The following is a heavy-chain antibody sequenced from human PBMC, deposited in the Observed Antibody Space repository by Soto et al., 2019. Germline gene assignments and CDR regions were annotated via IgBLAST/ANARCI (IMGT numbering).Heavy chain of an antibody. Sequence: GASVKVSCKASGGTFSSYAISWVRQAPGQGLEWMGGIIPIFGTANYAQKFQGRVTITADESTSTAYMELSSLRSEDTAVYYCARGWSNYYYYGMDVRGQGTTVTVSS. J-gene: IGHJ6*02. D-gene: IGHD6-13*01. CDR1: GGTFSSYA. CDR3: ARGWSNYYYYGMDV. CDR2: IIPIFGTA. V-gene: IGHV1-69*13.